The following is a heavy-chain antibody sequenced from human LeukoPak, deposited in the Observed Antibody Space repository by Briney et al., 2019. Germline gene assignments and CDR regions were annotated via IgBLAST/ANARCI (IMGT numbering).Heavy chain of an antibody. CDR2: MYYNGNT. CDR3: ARHSDRSTYYLMDY. CDR1: GGSISSSSYY. J-gene: IGHJ4*02. V-gene: IGHV4-39*01. D-gene: IGHD3-22*01. Sequence: SETLSLTCTVSGGSISSSSYYWGWIRQPPGKGLEWIGSMYYNGNTYYNPSLKSRVTISVDTSKNQFSLKLTSVTAADTAVYYCARHSDRSTYYLMDYWGQGTLVTVSS.